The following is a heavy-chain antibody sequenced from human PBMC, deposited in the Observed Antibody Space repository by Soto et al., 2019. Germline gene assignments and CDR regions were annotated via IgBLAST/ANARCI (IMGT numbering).Heavy chain of an antibody. V-gene: IGHV3-74*01. CDR1: GFTFSSYW. D-gene: IGHD6-13*01. Sequence: GSLRLSCAASGFTFSSYWMHWVRQAPGKGLVWVSRINSDGSSTSYADSVKGRFTISRDNAKNTLYLQMNSLRAEDTAVYYCARGPYSGSWYNWFDPWGQGTLVTVSS. CDR2: INSDGSST. J-gene: IGHJ5*02. CDR3: ARGPYSGSWYNWFDP.